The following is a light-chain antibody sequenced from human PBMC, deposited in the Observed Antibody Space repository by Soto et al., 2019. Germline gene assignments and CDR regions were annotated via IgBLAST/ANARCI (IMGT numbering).Light chain of an antibody. V-gene: IGLV2-14*01. CDR1: SSDVGGYNY. J-gene: IGLJ1*01. CDR2: EVS. CDR3: SSYTSSSTYV. Sequence: QSALTQPASVSGSPGQSITIYCTGTSSDVGGYNYVCWYQHHPGKAPKLMIYEVSNRPSGVSNRLSGSKSGNTASLTISGLQAEDEADYYCSSYTSSSTYVFGTGTKVTVL.